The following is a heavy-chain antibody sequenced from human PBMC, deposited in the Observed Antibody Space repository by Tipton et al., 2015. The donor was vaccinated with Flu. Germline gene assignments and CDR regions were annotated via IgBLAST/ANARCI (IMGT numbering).Heavy chain of an antibody. CDR2: INHSGST. Sequence: TLSLTCAVYGGSFSGYYWSWIRQPPGKGLEWIGEINHSGSTNYNPSLKSRVTISVDTSKNQFSLKLSSVTAADTAVYYCARGKGSGYYSYYYGRDVWGQGTTVTVSS. J-gene: IGHJ6*02. CDR1: GGSFSGYY. D-gene: IGHD5-12*01. V-gene: IGHV4-34*01. CDR3: ARGKGSGYYSYYYGRDV.